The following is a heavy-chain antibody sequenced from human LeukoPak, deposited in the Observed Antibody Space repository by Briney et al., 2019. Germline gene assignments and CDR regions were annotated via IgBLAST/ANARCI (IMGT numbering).Heavy chain of an antibody. Sequence: ASVKVSCKASGYTFTNYYIHWVRQAPGQGLEWMGMINPSGGSTNYAQKFQGRVTTTRDTSTSTVYMELSSLRSEDTAIYYCARGGTYYYYGMDVWGQGTTVTVSS. V-gene: IGHV1-46*01. CDR1: GYTFTNYY. CDR3: ARGGTYYYYGMDV. CDR2: INPSGGST. J-gene: IGHJ6*02. D-gene: IGHD1-26*01.